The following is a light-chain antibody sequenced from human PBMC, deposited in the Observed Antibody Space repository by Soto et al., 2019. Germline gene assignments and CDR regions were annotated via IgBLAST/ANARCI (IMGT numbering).Light chain of an antibody. Sequence: QSALTQPASVSGSLGQSITISCTATSSDVGGYKYVSWYQQHPGRAPKLIIYDVSYRPSGVSNRFSGSKSGNTASLTISGLQAEDEADYYCSSYTTTRAFGGGTKLTVL. J-gene: IGLJ2*01. CDR1: SSDVGGYKY. CDR2: DVS. V-gene: IGLV2-14*01. CDR3: SSYTTTRA.